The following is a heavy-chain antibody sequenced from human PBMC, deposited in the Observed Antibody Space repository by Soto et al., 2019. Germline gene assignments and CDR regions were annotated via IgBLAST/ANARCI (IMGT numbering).Heavy chain of an antibody. V-gene: IGHV3-23*01. CDR1: GFTFRNYA. Sequence: LRLSCAASGFTFRNYAMSWVRQAPGKGLEWVSAFSGSNTNTYYADSVKGRFTISRDNSKNTLYPQMNSLRAEDTALYYCAKGAKWELPLDYWGQGTLVTVSS. J-gene: IGHJ4*02. D-gene: IGHD1-26*01. CDR3: AKGAKWELPLDY. CDR2: FSGSNTNT.